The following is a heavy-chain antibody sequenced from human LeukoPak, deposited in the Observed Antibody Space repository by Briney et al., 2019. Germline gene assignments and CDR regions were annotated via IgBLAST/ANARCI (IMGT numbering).Heavy chain of an antibody. CDR1: GFTFSSYA. J-gene: IGHJ5*02. D-gene: IGHD3-3*01. V-gene: IGHV3-23*01. CDR3: ARDSRMNYYAS. Sequence: PGGSLRLSCAASGFTFSSYAMSWVRQAPGKGLEWVSAISGSGGSTYYADSAKGRFTISRDNSKNTLYLQMNSLRAEDTAMYYCARDSRMNYYASWGRGTLVTVSS. CDR2: ISGSGGST.